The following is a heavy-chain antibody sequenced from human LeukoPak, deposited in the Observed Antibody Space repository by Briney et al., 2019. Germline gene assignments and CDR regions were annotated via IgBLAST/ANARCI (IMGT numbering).Heavy chain of an antibody. CDR1: GFTFSRYW. V-gene: IGHV3-7*03. CDR3: ARDSDYGGNYNWFDP. CDR2: IRDDGSDK. D-gene: IGHD4-23*01. Sequence: GGSLRLSCAASGFTFSRYWMSWVRQAPGKGLEWVANIRDDGSDKYYVDSVKGRFTISRDNAKNSLYLQMNSLRAEDTALYYCARDSDYGGNYNWFDPWGQGTLVTVSS. J-gene: IGHJ5*02.